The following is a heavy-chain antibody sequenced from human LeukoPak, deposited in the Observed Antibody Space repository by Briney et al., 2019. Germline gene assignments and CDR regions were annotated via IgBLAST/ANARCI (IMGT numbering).Heavy chain of an antibody. CDR1: GYTLTELS. D-gene: IGHD2-2*01. CDR2: INPNSGGT. Sequence: ASVKVSCKVSGYTLTELSMHWVRQAPGQGLEWMGWINPNSGGTNYAQKFQGRVTMTRDTSISTAYMELSRLRSDDTAVYYCARDRYQLLGNGLDAFDIWGQGTMVTVSS. CDR3: ARDRYQLLGNGLDAFDI. J-gene: IGHJ3*02. V-gene: IGHV1-2*02.